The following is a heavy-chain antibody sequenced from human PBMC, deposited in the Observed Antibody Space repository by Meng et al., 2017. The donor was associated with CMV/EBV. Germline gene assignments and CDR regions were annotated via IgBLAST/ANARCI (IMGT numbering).Heavy chain of an antibody. D-gene: IGHD2-2*01. CDR3: TAIIGVVPS. J-gene: IGHJ4*02. CDR2: IRSKAYGGTT. CDR1: GFTFGDYA. Sequence: SLMISCTASGFTFGDYAMSWVRQAPGKGLEWVGFIRSKAYGGTTEYAASVKGRFTISRDDSKCIAYLQMNSLKTEDTAVYYCTAIIGVVPSWGQGTLVTVSS. V-gene: IGHV3-49*04.